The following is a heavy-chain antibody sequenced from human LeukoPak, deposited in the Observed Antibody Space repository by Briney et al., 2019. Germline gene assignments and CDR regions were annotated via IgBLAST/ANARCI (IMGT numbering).Heavy chain of an antibody. V-gene: IGHV3-30*04. J-gene: IGHJ4*02. CDR3: ASAETRDYDILTGYYKDLGYY. CDR1: GFTFSSYA. Sequence: GGSLRLSCAAPGFTFSSYAMHWVRQAPGKGLEWVATISYDGRNKYYADSVKGRFTISRDNSKNTLYLQMNSLRPEDTAVYYCASAETRDYDILTGYYKDLGYYWGQGTLVTVSS. D-gene: IGHD3-9*01. CDR2: ISYDGRNK.